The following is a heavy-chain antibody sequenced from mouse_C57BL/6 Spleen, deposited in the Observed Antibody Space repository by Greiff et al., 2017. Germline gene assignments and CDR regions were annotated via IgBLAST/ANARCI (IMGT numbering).Heavy chain of an antibody. Sequence: EVKLEESGPGLVKPSQSLSLTCSVTGYSITSGYYWNWIRQFPGNKLEWMGYISYDGSNNYNPSLKNRIYITRDTSKNQFFLKLKSVTTEDTATYYCARRRDYDGRSYAMDYWGQGTSVTVSS. CDR2: ISYDGSN. J-gene: IGHJ4*01. CDR1: GYSITSGYY. CDR3: ARRRDYDGRSYAMDY. D-gene: IGHD2-4*01. V-gene: IGHV3-6*01.